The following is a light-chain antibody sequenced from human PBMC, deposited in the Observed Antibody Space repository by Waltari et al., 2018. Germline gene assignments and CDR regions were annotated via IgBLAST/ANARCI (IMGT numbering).Light chain of an antibody. CDR1: QGIANH. Sequence: DIQMTQSPSSLSASVGDRVTITCRASQGIANHLSWYQQKPGRVPKRLIYDASSLDSGVPSRFSGSGAGTEVTLTISSLQPKDFAAYYCLQYNTKPFSFGPGTKLDFK. V-gene: IGKV1-17*01. CDR3: LQYNTKPFS. CDR2: DAS. J-gene: IGKJ3*01.